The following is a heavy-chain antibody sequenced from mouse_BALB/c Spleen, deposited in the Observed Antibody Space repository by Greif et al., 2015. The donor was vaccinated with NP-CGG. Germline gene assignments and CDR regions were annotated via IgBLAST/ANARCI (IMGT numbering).Heavy chain of an antibody. D-gene: IGHD1-1*01. CDR3: ARYYYGSSYYLDY. CDR2: ISYSGSS. CDR1: GDSITSGY. Sequence: LQVSGPSLVKPSQTLSLTCSVPGDSITSGYWNWIRKLPGNKLEYMGYISYSGSSYYHPSLKSRISITRDTSKNQYYRQWNSVTTEDTATYDCARYYYGSSYYLDYWGQGTTLTVSA. V-gene: IGHV3-8*02. J-gene: IGHJ2*01.